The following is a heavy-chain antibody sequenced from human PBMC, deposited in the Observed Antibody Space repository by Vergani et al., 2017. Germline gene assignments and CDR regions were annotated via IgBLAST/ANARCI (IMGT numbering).Heavy chain of an antibody. CDR1: GFTFSSYA. D-gene: IGHD5-12*01. Sequence: EVQLLESGGGLVQPGGSLGLSCAASGFTFSSYAMSWVRQAPGKGLEWVSAISGSGGSTYYADSVKGRFTISRDNSKNTLYLQMNSLRAEDTAVYYCAKDEXSGPMFPYYYYMDVWGKGTTVTVSS. J-gene: IGHJ6*03. CDR2: ISGSGGST. V-gene: IGHV3-23*01. CDR3: AKDEXSGPMFPYYYYMDV.